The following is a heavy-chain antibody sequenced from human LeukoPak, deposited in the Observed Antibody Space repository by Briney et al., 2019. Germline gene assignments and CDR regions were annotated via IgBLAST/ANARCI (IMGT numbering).Heavy chain of an antibody. CDR2: INRDGSIN. D-gene: IGHD3-3*02. Sequence: GGSLRLSCAASGFTFSDYYMPWIRQAPGKAREWISYINRDGSINYYADSVKGRFTIPKDNAKNSLYQQINSLRDEETAVYYCASELNSTFFHWAQGSLVTVTS. V-gene: IGHV3-11*01. CDR3: ASELNSTFFH. J-gene: IGHJ4*02. CDR1: GFTFSDYY.